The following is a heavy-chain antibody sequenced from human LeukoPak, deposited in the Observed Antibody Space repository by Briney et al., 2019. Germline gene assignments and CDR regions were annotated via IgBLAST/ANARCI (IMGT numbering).Heavy chain of an antibody. Sequence: GASVKVSCKASGYTLTSYDINWVRQATGQGLEWMGWMNPNSGNTGYAQKFQGRVTITRNTAISTDYMEMSSLRSEDTAVYYCARGDRSSSWYIHPYYYMDVWGKGTTVTVSS. CDR3: ARGDRSSSWYIHPYYYMDV. D-gene: IGHD6-13*01. J-gene: IGHJ6*03. CDR1: GYTLTSYD. CDR2: MNPNSGNT. V-gene: IGHV1-8*01.